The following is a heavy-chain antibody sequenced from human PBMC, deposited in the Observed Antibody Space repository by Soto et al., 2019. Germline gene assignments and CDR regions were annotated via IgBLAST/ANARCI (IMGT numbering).Heavy chain of an antibody. CDR1: GFTFSSYA. J-gene: IGHJ4*02. D-gene: IGHD6-6*01. CDR2: ISGSGGST. V-gene: IGHV3-23*01. Sequence: PGGSLRLSCAASGFTFSSYAMSWVRQAPGKGLEWVSAISGSGGSTYYADSVKGRFTISRDNSKNTLYLQMNSLRAEDTAVYYCEKDKNSSSRVLSFDYWGQGTLVTVYS. CDR3: EKDKNSSSRVLSFDY.